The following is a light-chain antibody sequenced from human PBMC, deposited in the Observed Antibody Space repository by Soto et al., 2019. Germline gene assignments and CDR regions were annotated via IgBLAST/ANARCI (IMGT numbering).Light chain of an antibody. J-gene: IGLJ2*01. Sequence: QAVVTQEPSFSVSPGGSVTLTCGLSSGSVSTSNYPSWYQQTPGQAPRTLIYSTDTRSSGVPDRFSGSILGNKAALTITGAQADDESDYYCVLYIGRGISVFGGGTKVTVL. CDR3: VLYIGRGISV. CDR2: STD. CDR1: SGSVSTSNY. V-gene: IGLV8-61*01.